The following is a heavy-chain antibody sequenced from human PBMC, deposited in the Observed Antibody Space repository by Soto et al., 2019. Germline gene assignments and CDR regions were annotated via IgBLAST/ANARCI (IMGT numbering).Heavy chain of an antibody. J-gene: IGHJ5*02. CDR1: GYTFTSYA. D-gene: IGHD3-10*01. Sequence: ASVKVSCKASGYTFTSYAISWVRQAPGQGLEWMGWISAYNGNTNYAQKLQGRVTMTTDTSTSTAYMELRSLRSDDTAVYYCARDGRPTYYYGSGSYYNVDWFDPWGQGTLVTVSS. V-gene: IGHV1-18*01. CDR3: ARDGRPTYYYGSGSYYNVDWFDP. CDR2: ISAYNGNT.